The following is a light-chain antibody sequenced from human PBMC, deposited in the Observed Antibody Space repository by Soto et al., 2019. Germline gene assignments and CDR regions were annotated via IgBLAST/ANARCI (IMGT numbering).Light chain of an antibody. CDR3: QKYNTAPLT. J-gene: IGKJ4*01. Sequence: DFQMTQSPSSLSASVGDRVTITCRASQSFSTYLAWYQQKPGKVPKLLISGISTLQSGVPSRFSGSGYGTEFTLTISNLQPEDDATYYCQKYNTAPLTFGGGTKVEIK. CDR1: QSFSTY. V-gene: IGKV1-27*01. CDR2: GIS.